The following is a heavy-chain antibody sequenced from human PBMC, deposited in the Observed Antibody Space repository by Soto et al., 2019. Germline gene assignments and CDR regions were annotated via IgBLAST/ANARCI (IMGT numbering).Heavy chain of an antibody. D-gene: IGHD3-22*01. CDR1: GFSLSTSGVG. V-gene: IGHV2-5*02. Sequence: SGPTLVNPTQTLTLTCTFSGFSLSTSGVGVGWIRQPPGKALEWLALIYWDDDKRYSPSLKSRLTITKDTSKNQVVLTMTNMDPVDTATYYCARGSGYYYYYYYGMDVWGQGTTVTLS. CDR2: IYWDDDK. J-gene: IGHJ6*02. CDR3: ARGSGYYYYYYYGMDV.